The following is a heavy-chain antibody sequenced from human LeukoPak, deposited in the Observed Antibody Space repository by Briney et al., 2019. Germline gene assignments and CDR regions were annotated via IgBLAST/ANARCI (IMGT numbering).Heavy chain of an antibody. J-gene: IGHJ4*02. D-gene: IGHD4-11*01. CDR1: GGSISSYY. CDR3: ARTLMTTFDY. V-gene: IGHV4-59*01. CDR2: IYYSGST. Sequence: SETLSLTCTVSGGSISSYYWSWIRQPPGKGLEWIGYIYYSGSTNYNPSLESRVTISVDTSKNQFSLKLSSVTAADTAVYYCARTLMTTFDYWGQGTLDTVSS.